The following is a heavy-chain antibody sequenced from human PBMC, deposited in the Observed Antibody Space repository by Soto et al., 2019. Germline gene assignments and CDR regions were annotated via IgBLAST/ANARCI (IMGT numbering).Heavy chain of an antibody. D-gene: IGHD6-19*01. CDR3: TIDDVAVAGGESDC. J-gene: IGHJ4*02. CDR2: IKSKADGGTT. CDR1: GFTFSNAW. Sequence: EVQLVESGGGLVKPGGSLRLSCAASGFTFSNAWMSWVRQAPGKGLEWVGRIKSKADGGTTDYAAPVKGRFTILRDDSKKTLDLQRTSLKTEDTAVYYCTIDDVAVAGGESDCWGQGNLVTVSS. V-gene: IGHV3-15*01.